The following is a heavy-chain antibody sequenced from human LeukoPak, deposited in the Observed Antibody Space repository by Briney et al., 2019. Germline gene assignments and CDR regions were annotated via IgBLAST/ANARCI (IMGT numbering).Heavy chain of an antibody. CDR3: ARRIHWNYALGHKPPNWFDP. Sequence: SETLSLTCAVSGGSISSGGYSWSWIRQPPGKGLEWIGYIYHSGSTNYNPSLKSRVTISVDTSKNQFSLKLSSVTAADTAVYYCARRIHWNYALGHKPPNWFDPWGQGTLVTVSS. CDR2: IYHSGST. D-gene: IGHD1-7*01. J-gene: IGHJ5*02. CDR1: GGSISSGGYS. V-gene: IGHV4-30-2*01.